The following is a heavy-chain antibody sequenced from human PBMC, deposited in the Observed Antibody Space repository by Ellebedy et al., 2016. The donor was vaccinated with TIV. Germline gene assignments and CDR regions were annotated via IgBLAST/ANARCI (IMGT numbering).Heavy chain of an antibody. J-gene: IGHJ6*02. CDR3: AHRHTELRLLEWLDFGLDV. V-gene: IGHV2-5*02. CDR2: IFSDDDK. CDR1: GFSLSDSGVG. Sequence: SGPTLVKPTQTLTLTCTFSGFSLSDSGVGVAWIRQPPGGALEWLSIIFSDDDKRYIPSLKSRLSITKDTSKNQVVLTMTNLDPLDTATYYCAHRHTELRLLEWLDFGLDVWGQGTTVTVSS. D-gene: IGHD3-3*01.